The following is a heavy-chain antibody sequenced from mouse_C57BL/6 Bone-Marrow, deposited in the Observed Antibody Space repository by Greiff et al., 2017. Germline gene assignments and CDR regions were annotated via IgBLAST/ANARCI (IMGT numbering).Heavy chain of an antibody. V-gene: IGHV5-6*01. CDR3: ARQGITTVVASYYFDY. CDR2: ISSGGSYT. CDR1: GFTFSSYG. Sequence: EVHLVESGGDLVKPGGSLKLSCAASGFTFSSYGMSWVRQTPDKRLEWVATISSGGSYTYYPDSVKGRFTISRDNAKNTLYLQMSSLKSEDTAMYYCARQGITTVVASYYFDYWGQGTTLTVSS. J-gene: IGHJ2*01. D-gene: IGHD1-1*01.